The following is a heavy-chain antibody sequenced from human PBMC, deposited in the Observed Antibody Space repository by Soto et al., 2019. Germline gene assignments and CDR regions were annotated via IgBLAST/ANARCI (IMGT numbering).Heavy chain of an antibody. CDR1: GGTFSSYA. V-gene: IGHV1-69*13. J-gene: IGHJ4*02. CDR2: IIPIFGAA. D-gene: IGHD3-10*01. CDR3: ARSNYGSGSYMMGGFDY. Sequence: ASVKVSCKASGGTFSSYAISWVRQAPGQGLEWMGGIIPIFGAANYAQKFQGRVTITADESTSTAYMELSSLRSEDTAVYYCARSNYGSGSYMMGGFDYWGQGTLVTVS.